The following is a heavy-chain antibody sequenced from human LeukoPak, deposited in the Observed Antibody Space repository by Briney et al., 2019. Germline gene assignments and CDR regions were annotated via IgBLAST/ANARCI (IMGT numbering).Heavy chain of an antibody. CDR2: ISAYNDNT. CDR1: GYTFTSYG. D-gene: IGHD6-13*01. V-gene: IGHV1-18*01. Sequence: ASVKVSCKASGYTFTSYGISWVRQAPGQGLEWMGWISAYNDNTNYAQKLQGRVTMTTDTSTSTAYMELRSLRSDDTAVYYCARGVAAAADPYYYYCYYMDVWGKGTTVTVSS. J-gene: IGHJ6*03. CDR3: ARGVAAAADPYYYYCYYMDV.